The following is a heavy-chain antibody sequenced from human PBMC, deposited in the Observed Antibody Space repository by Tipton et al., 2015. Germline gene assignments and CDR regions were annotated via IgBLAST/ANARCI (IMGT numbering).Heavy chain of an antibody. CDR1: SDSINKYY. CDR3: ARRAGYGDHFDY. J-gene: IGHJ4*02. CDR2: ISYTDGA. V-gene: IGHV4-59*07. Sequence: TLSLTCTVSSDSINKYYWSWIRQPPGKGLEWIGYISYTDGAHYNPALKSRVTISVDTSKNQFSLTLNSVAAADTAVYYCARRAGYGDHFDYWGRGTLVTVSP. D-gene: IGHD4-17*01.